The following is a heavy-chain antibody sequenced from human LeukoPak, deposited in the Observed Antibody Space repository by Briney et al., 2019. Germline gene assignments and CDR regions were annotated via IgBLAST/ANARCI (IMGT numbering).Heavy chain of an antibody. CDR3: ARGELRVGATGVDY. D-gene: IGHD1-26*01. CDR2: ISYDGSNK. CDR1: GFTFSSYA. V-gene: IGHV3-30-3*01. J-gene: IGHJ4*02. Sequence: TGGSLRLSCAASGFTFSSYAMHWDRQAPGKGLEWVAVISYDGSNKYYADSVKGRFTISRDNSKNTLYLQMNSLRAEDTAVYYCARGELRVGATGVDYWGQGTLVTVSS.